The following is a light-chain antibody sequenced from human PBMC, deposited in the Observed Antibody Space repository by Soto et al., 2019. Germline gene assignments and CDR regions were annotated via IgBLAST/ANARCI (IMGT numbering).Light chain of an antibody. CDR1: SSDVGSYNL. V-gene: IGLV2-23*02. J-gene: IGLJ2*01. CDR2: EVS. Sequence: QSVLTQPASVSGSPGQSITISCTGTSSDVGSYNLVSWYQQHPGKAPKLMIYEVSKRPSGVSNRFSGSKSGNTASLTISGLQPEDEADCYCCSYADSNTFVLFGGGTKLTVL. CDR3: CSYADSNTFVL.